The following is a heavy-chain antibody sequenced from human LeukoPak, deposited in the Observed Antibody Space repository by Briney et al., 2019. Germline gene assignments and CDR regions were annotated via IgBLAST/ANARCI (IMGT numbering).Heavy chain of an antibody. Sequence: GGSLRLSCAASGFTFSSYDMHWVRQATGKGLEWVSAIGTAGDTYYPGSVKGRFTISRENAKNSLYLQMNSLRAGDTAVYYCARGHRTSLWFGELSHGMDVWGQGTTVTVSS. CDR2: IGTAGDT. CDR1: GFTFSSYD. V-gene: IGHV3-13*01. J-gene: IGHJ6*02. CDR3: ARGHRTSLWFGELSHGMDV. D-gene: IGHD3-10*01.